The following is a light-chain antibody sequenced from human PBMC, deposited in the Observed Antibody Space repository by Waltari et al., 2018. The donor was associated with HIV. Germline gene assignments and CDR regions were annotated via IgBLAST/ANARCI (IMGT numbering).Light chain of an antibody. CDR3: HQYGLSPKT. Sequence: EIVLTQSPDTLSLSPGERATLSCRTSQTVRSSYVAWDQQRPGQAPRLVIFGASSRATGIPDRFSGSGSGTDFTLTISRLEPEDSATYYCHQYGLSPKTFGQGTNVEIK. CDR1: QTVRSSY. CDR2: GAS. V-gene: IGKV3-20*01. J-gene: IGKJ1*01.